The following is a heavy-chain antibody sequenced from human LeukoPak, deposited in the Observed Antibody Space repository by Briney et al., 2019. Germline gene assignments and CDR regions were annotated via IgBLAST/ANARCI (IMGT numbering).Heavy chain of an antibody. CDR3: ARDRGTYYYDSSGCYDQ. CDR1: GYTFTSYG. V-gene: IGHV1-18*01. Sequence: ASVKVSCKASGYTFTSYGISWVRQAPGQGLEWMGWISAYNGNTNYAQKLQGRVTMTTDTSTSTAYMELRSLRSDDTAVYYCARDRGTYYYDSSGCYDQWGQGTLVTVSS. J-gene: IGHJ4*02. CDR2: ISAYNGNT. D-gene: IGHD3-22*01.